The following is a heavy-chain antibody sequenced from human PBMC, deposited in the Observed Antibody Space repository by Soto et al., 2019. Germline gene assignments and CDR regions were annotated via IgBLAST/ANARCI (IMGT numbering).Heavy chain of an antibody. D-gene: IGHD3-3*02. J-gene: IGHJ6*02. CDR1: GFTFSSYA. Sequence: EVQLLESGGGLVQPGGSLRLSCAASGFTFSSYAMSWVRQAPGKGLEWVSAISGSGGSTYYADSVKGRFTISRDNSKNTLYLQMNSLRAEDTAVYYCAKGSIGQYYYYYYGMDVWGQGTTVTVSS. V-gene: IGHV3-23*01. CDR3: AKGSIGQYYYYYYGMDV. CDR2: ISGSGGST.